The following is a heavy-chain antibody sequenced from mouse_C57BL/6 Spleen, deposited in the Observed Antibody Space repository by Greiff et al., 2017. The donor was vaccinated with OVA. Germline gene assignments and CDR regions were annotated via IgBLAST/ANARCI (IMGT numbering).Heavy chain of an antibody. Sequence: QVHVKQSGAELARPGASVKMSCKASGYTFTSYTMHWVKQRPGQGLEWIGYINPSSGYTKYNQKFKDKATLTADKSSSTAYMQLSSLTSEDSAVYYCARIYYYGSSYDAMDYWGQGTSVTVSS. D-gene: IGHD1-1*01. J-gene: IGHJ4*01. CDR1: GYTFTSYT. CDR2: INPSSGYT. CDR3: ARIYYYGSSYDAMDY. V-gene: IGHV1-4*01.